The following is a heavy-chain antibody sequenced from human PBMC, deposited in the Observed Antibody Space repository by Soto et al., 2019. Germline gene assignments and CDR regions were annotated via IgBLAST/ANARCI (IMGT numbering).Heavy chain of an antibody. J-gene: IGHJ5*02. CDR2: IYYSGTT. CDR1: GGSISSSSYD. Sequence: SETLSLTCTDSGGSISSSSYDWGWIRQPPGKGLEWIGTIYYSGTTYYNPSLKSRVTISVDTSKNQFSLKLSSVTAADTAVYYCARLYYYDSSGYYPTLPFDPWGQGTLVTVSS. D-gene: IGHD3-22*01. V-gene: IGHV4-39*01. CDR3: ARLYYYDSSGYYPTLPFDP.